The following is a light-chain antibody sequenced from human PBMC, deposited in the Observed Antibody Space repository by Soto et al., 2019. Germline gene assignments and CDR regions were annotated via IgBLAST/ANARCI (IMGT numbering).Light chain of an antibody. CDR2: DAS. V-gene: IGKV3-11*01. Sequence: EIVLTQSPATLSLSPGERATLSCRASQSVSSYLAWSQQKPGQAPRLLIYDASNRATGIPARFSGSGSGTDFAPTISSLEYEDFAVYYCQQRSNWPRTFGRGTKVDIK. CDR3: QQRSNWPRT. CDR1: QSVSSY. J-gene: IGKJ1*01.